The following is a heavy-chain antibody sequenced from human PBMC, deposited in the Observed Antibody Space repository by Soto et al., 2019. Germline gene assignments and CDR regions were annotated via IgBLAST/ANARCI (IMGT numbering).Heavy chain of an antibody. J-gene: IGHJ6*03. V-gene: IGHV3-7*01. Sequence: GGSLRLSCAASGFTFSSYWMSWVRQAPGKGLEWVANIKQDGSEKYYVDSVKGRFTISRDNAKNSLYLQMNSLRAEDTAVYYCARLSGYDYYYYYYMDVWGKGTTVTVSS. CDR1: GFTFSSYW. CDR3: ARLSGYDYYYYYYMDV. D-gene: IGHD5-12*01. CDR2: IKQDGSEK.